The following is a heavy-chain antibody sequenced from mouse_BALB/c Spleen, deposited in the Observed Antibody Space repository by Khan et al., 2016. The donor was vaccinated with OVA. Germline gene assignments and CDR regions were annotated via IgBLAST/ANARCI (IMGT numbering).Heavy chain of an antibody. V-gene: IGHV9-3-1*01. CDR3: ARTTYFSYAMDN. CDR1: GHTFTNFG. CDR2: INTYTGEP. D-gene: IGHD2-10*01. J-gene: IGHJ4*01. Sequence: QIQLVQSGPELKKPGETVKISCKASGHTFTNFGMNWVKQAPGKGLKWMGWINTYTGEPTYADDFNGRFAFSLEASASTAYLQINNLTNEDTARYCCARTTYFSYAMDNWGQGTSVTVSS.